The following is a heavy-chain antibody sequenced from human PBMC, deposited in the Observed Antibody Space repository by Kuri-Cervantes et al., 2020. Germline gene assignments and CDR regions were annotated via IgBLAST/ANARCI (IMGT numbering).Heavy chain of an antibody. CDR3: AKDKNKGESSGWYFDAFDI. CDR1: GFTFSSYA. J-gene: IGHJ3*02. Sequence: GGSLRLSCAASGFTFSSYAMHWVRQAPGKGLEWVAVISYDGSNKYYADSVKGRFTISRDNAKNSLYLQMNSLRAEDTALYYCAKDKNKGESSGWYFDAFDIWGQGTMVTVSS. CDR2: ISYDGSNK. V-gene: IGHV3-30-3*01. D-gene: IGHD6-19*01.